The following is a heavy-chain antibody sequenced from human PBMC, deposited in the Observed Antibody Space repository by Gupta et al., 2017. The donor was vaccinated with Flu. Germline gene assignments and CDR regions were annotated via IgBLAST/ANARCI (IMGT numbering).Heavy chain of an antibody. CDR3: ARGGIGAANDI. V-gene: IGHV1-46*01. CDR2: INPNTAST. J-gene: IGHJ4*02. D-gene: IGHD3-10*01. Sequence: IHWVRQAPGQGLEWMGLINPNTASTTDAPRFQGRVSMTSDTSTRTVYMYLGSLISTDAAMYYCARGGIGAANDIWGQGTLVPVSS.